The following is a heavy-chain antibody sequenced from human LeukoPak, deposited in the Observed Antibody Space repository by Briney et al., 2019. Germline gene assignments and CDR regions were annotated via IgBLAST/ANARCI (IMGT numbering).Heavy chain of an antibody. Sequence: GGSLRLSCAASGFTFSSYSMNWVRQAPGKGLEWVSSIGSSSSYIYYADSVKGRFTISRDNAKNSLHLQMDSLRAEDTAVYYCAASTKHTAMVDYWGQGTLVTVSS. D-gene: IGHD5-18*01. CDR2: IGSSSSYI. J-gene: IGHJ4*02. CDR1: GFTFSSYS. CDR3: AASTKHTAMVDY. V-gene: IGHV3-21*01.